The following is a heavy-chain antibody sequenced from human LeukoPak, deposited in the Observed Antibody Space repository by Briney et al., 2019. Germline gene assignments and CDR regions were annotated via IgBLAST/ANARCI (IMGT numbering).Heavy chain of an antibody. CDR3: ARGPDVLDY. Sequence: SETLSLTCTVSGGSISSYYWSWIRQPPGKGLEWIGYIYYSGGTNYNPSLKSRVTISVDTSKNQFSLKLSSVTAADTAVYYCARGPDVLDYWGQGTLVTVSS. CDR2: IYYSGGT. V-gene: IGHV4-59*01. J-gene: IGHJ4*02. D-gene: IGHD2-8*01. CDR1: GGSISSYY.